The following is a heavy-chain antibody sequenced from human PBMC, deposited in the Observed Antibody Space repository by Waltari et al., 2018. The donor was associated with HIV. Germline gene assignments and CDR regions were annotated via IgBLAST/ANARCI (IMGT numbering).Heavy chain of an antibody. V-gene: IGHV1-24*01. CDR2: VDPEDGET. CDR3: ATVTGTPFDY. Sequence: QVQLVQSGAEVKKPGASVKVSCKVSGYTLTELSIHWVRQAPGKGLEWMGGVDPEDGETIYAQKFQGGVTMTEDTSTDTADMGLSSLRSEDTAVYYCATVTGTPFDYWGQGTLVTVSS. J-gene: IGHJ4*02. CDR1: GYTLTELS. D-gene: IGHD1-20*01.